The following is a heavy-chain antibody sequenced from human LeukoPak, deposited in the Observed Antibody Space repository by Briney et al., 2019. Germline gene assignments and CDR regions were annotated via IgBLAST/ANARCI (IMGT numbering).Heavy chain of an antibody. CDR1: GFTFSSYA. CDR3: AKDPVPRIAVAGTLTAAY. Sequence: PGGSPRLSCAASGFTFSSYAMSWVRQAPGKGLEWVSAISGSGGSTYYADSVKGRFTISRDNSKNTLYLQMNSLRAEDTAVYYCAKDPVPRIAVAGTLTAAYWGQGTLVTVSS. CDR2: ISGSGGST. V-gene: IGHV3-23*01. J-gene: IGHJ4*02. D-gene: IGHD6-19*01.